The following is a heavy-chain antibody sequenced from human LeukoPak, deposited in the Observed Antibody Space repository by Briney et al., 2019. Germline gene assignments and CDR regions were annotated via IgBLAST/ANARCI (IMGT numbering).Heavy chain of an antibody. CDR3: AKDPLPYGSGSYWDY. CDR2: ISGSGGST. J-gene: IGHJ4*02. Sequence: GGSLRLSCAASGFTFSSYAMSWVRQAPGKGLEWVSAISGSGGSTYYADSVKGRFTISRDNSKNTLYLQMNSLRAEDTAVYYCAKDPLPYGSGSYWDYWGQGTLVTVSS. V-gene: IGHV3-23*01. CDR1: GFTFSSYA. D-gene: IGHD3-10*01.